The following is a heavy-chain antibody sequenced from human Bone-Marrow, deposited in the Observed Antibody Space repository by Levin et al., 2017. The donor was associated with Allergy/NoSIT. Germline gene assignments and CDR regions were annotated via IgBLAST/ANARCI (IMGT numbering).Heavy chain of an antibody. Sequence: GGSLRLSCKASGGTFSSYGISWVRQAPGQGLEWMGGIISIFGTSNYAQKFQGRVTITADESTNTAYMEVGSLRSDDTAVYYCARVLSSSGSGSQPSYYYYVMDVWGQGTTVTVSS. CDR2: IISIFGTS. D-gene: IGHD3-10*01. CDR3: ARVLSSSGSGSQPSYYYYVMDV. V-gene: IGHV1-69*01. J-gene: IGHJ6*02. CDR1: GGTFSSYG.